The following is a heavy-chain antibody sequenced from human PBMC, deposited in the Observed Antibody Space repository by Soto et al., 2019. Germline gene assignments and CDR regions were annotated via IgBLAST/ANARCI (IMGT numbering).Heavy chain of an antibody. Sequence: SETLSLTCTVSGGSVSSGSYYWSWIRQPPGKRLEWIGYIYYSGSTNYNHSLKSRVTISVDTSKNQFSLKLSSVTAADTAVYYCARDQKFRGYSYGGKYYYGMDVWGQGTTVTVSS. D-gene: IGHD5-18*01. J-gene: IGHJ6*02. CDR1: GGSVSSGSYY. V-gene: IGHV4-61*01. CDR2: IYYSGST. CDR3: ARDQKFRGYSYGGKYYYGMDV.